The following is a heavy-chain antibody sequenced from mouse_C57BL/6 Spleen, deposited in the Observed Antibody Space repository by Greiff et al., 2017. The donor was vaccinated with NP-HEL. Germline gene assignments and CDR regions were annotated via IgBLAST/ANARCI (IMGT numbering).Heavy chain of an antibody. CDR1: GYSFTDYN. Sequence: VQLQQSGPELAKPGASVKISCKASGYSFTDYNMNWVKQSNGKSLEWIGVINPNYGTTSYNQKFKGKATLTVDQSSSTAYMQLNSLTSEDSAVYYCARERYYGSEDYFDYWGQGTTLTVSS. CDR2: INPNYGTT. J-gene: IGHJ2*01. CDR3: ARERYYGSEDYFDY. V-gene: IGHV1-39*01. D-gene: IGHD1-1*01.